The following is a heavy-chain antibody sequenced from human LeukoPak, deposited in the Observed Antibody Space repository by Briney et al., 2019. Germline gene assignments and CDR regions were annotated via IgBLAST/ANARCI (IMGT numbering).Heavy chain of an antibody. CDR1: GYTFTGYY. J-gene: IGHJ5*02. D-gene: IGHD1-7*01. CDR3: ARDGGLQLPLGWFDP. V-gene: IGHV1-2*02. Sequence: GASVKVSCKASGYTFTGYYMHWVRQAPGQGLEWMGWINPNSGGTNYAQKFQGRVTMTRDTSISTAYMELSRLRSDDTAVYYCARDGGLQLPLGWFDPWGQGTLVIVSS. CDR2: INPNSGGT.